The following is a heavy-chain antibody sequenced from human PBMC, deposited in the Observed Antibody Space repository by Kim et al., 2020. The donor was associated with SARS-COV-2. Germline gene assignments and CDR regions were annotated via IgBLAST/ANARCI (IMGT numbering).Heavy chain of an antibody. V-gene: IGHV4-59*13. Sequence: SETLSLTCTVSGGSISSYYWSWVRQPPGKGLEWIGDVSSSGSTSYNPSLKSRVTISLDPSKNQFSLKLSSVTAADTAVYYCARLFYYDSFGYYPLDYWG. CDR3: ARLFYYDSFGYYPLDY. CDR1: GGSISSYY. D-gene: IGHD3-22*01. J-gene: IGHJ4*01. CDR2: VSSSGST.